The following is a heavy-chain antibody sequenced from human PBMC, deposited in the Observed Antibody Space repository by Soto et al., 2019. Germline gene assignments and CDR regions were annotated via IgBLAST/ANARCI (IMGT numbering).Heavy chain of an antibody. CDR2: INGYNGNT. J-gene: IGHJ4*02. CDR3: ARGVAGTEKAIDY. Sequence: QVQLVQSGTEVKKPGASVKVSCKASGYTFTSYGISWVRQAPGQGLEWMGWINGYNGNTDYAQKLQGRVTMTTETSTSTAYMELKSLGSDDTAVYYCARGVAGTEKAIDYWGQGTLVTVSS. D-gene: IGHD2-15*01. V-gene: IGHV1-18*01. CDR1: GYTFTSYG.